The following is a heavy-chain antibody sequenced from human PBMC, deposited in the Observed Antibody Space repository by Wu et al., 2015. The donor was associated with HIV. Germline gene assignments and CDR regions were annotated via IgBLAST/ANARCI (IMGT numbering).Heavy chain of an antibody. J-gene: IGHJ4*02. CDR1: GGTFTSHP. CDR3: ARDLTYYYDNSGYYRLDF. V-gene: IGHV1-69*12. CDR2: IIPILRTA. Sequence: HVQLVQSGTEVKKPGSSVKVSCKIFGGNPGGTFTSHPISWVRQAPGQGLEWMGGIIPILRTANYAQKFQGRVTITADELTTTAYMELTNLRLEDTAVYFCARDLTYYYDNSGYYRLDFWGQGTLGHRLL. D-gene: IGHD3-22*01.